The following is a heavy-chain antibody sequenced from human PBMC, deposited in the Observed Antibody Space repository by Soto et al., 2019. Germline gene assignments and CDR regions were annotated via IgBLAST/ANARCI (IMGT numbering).Heavy chain of an antibody. CDR3: ARHFSVDYFDY. V-gene: IGHV4-59*08. CDR2: ISSSGTT. CDR1: GASITQYY. J-gene: IGHJ4*02. Sequence: PSETLSLTCTVSGASITQYYWNWIRQSPGKGLEWIGTISSSGTTFYNPSLKRRVTISVDRSKNQFSLKLSSVTAADTAVYYCARHFSVDYFDYWGQGALVTVSS.